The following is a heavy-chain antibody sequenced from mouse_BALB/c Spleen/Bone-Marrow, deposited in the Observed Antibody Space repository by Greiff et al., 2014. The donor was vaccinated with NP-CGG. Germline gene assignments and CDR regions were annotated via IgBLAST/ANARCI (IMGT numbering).Heavy chain of an antibody. J-gene: IGHJ1*01. CDR3: ARDVGRLFFDV. D-gene: IGHD3-3*01. CDR2: IRNKANGYTT. CDR1: GFTFTDYY. Sequence: EAQGVESGGGLVQPGGSLRLSCATSGFTFTDYYMNWVRQPPGMALEWLGFIRNKANGYTTDYSTSVKGRFTISRDNSQNILYLQMNTLRTEDSATYYCARDVGRLFFDVWGAGTTVTVSS. V-gene: IGHV7-3*02.